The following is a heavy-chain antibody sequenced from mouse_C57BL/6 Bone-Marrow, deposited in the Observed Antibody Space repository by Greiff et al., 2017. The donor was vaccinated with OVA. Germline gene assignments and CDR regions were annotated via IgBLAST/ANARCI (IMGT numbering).Heavy chain of an antibody. V-gene: IGHV1-50*01. CDR2: IDPSDSYT. CDR1: GYTFTSYW. J-gene: IGHJ2*01. D-gene: IGHD2-4*01. CDR3: ARYDYGY. Sequence: VQLQQPGAELVKPGASVKLSCKASGYTFTSYWMQWVKQRPGQGLEWIGEIDPSDSYTNYNQKFKGKATLTVDTSSSTAYMQLSSLTSEDSAVYYCARYDYGYWGQGTTLTVSS.